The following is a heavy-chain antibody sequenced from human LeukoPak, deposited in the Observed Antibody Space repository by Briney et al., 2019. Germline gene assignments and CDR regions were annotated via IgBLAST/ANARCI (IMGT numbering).Heavy chain of an antibody. V-gene: IGHV3-21*01. CDR1: GFTFSSYC. CDR2: ISTSSSYI. D-gene: IGHD3-22*01. CDR3: ARVLHKRNYDSTTYYGY. Sequence: PGGSLRLSCAASGFTFSSYCMNWVRQAPGKGLEWVSFISTSSSYIHYADSVKGRFTISRDNARNSLYLQMNSLRAEDTAVYYCARVLHKRNYDSTTYYGYWGQGTLVTVSS. J-gene: IGHJ4*02.